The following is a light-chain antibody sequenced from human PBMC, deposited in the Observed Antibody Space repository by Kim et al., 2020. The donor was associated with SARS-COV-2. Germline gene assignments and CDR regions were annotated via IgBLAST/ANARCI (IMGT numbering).Light chain of an antibody. V-gene: IGKV1-12*01. CDR2: AAA. J-gene: IGKJ4*01. Sequence: SASVGDRVTITCRASQDIKNWLAWYQQKPGNPPKLLIYAAASLQSGVPSRFSGSGSGTDFTLTISSLQPEDFATYFCQQAISFPLSFGGGTKVDIK. CDR3: QQAISFPLS. CDR1: QDIKNW.